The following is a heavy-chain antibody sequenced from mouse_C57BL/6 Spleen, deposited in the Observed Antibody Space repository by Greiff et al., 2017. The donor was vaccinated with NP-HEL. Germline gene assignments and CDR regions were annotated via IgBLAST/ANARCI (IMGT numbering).Heavy chain of an antibody. CDR3: ARAGVYYYGSRSFDY. Sequence: QVHVKQPGTELVKPGASVKLSCKASGYTFTSYWMHWVKQRPGQGLEWIGNINPSNGGTNYNEKFKSKATLTVDKSSSTAYMQLSSLTSEDSAVYYCARAGVYYYGSRSFDYWGQGTTLTVSS. J-gene: IGHJ2*01. V-gene: IGHV1-53*01. D-gene: IGHD1-1*01. CDR1: GYTFTSYW. CDR2: INPSNGGT.